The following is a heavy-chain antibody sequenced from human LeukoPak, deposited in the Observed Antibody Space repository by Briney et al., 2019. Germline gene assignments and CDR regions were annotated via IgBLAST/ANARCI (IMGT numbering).Heavy chain of an antibody. J-gene: IGHJ5*02. V-gene: IGHV4-59*01. D-gene: IGHD2-2*01. CDR1: GGSISSYY. CDR3: ARTTEDCSSTSCYQYWFDP. CDR2: IYYSGST. Sequence: EPSETLSLTCTVSGGSISSYYWSWIRQPTGKGLEWIGYIYYSGSTSYNPSLKSRVTMSVDTSKKQISLKVRSVTAADTAVYYCARTTEDCSSTSCYQYWFDPWGQGTLVTVSS.